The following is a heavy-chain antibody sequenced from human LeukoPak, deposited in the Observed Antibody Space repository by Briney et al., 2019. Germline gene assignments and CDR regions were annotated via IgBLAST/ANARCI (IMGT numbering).Heavy chain of an antibody. CDR2: IYYSGTT. V-gene: IGHV4-39*01. D-gene: IGHD2-2*01. CDR1: GDSISSGSYY. J-gene: IGHJ4*02. Sequence: NPSETLSLTCIASGDSISSGSYYWGWIRQPPGKGLEWIGSIYYSGTTYYNPSLKSRVTISVDTSKNQFSLKVSSVTAADTAFYYCARNDVPLKFDYWGQGTLVTVSS. CDR3: ARNDVPLKFDY.